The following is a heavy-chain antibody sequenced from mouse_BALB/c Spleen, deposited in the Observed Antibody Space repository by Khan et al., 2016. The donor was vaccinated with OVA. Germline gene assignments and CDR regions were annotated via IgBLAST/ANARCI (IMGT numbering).Heavy chain of an antibody. CDR2: IYPGGGII. V-gene: IGHV1-63*02. J-gene: IGHJ1*01. Sequence: VQLMESGAELVRPGTSVKISCKASGYTFTNYWLGWVKQRPGHGLEWIGGIYPGGGIINYNAKFNDKATLTADTSSTTAYMQLRNLTSEDSDVYVCARWATWFFDVWGAGTTVTVSS. D-gene: IGHD3-1*01. CDR3: ARWATWFFDV. CDR1: GYTFTNYW.